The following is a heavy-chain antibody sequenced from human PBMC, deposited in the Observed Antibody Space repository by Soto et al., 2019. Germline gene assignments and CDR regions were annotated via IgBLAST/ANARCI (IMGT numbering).Heavy chain of an antibody. CDR2: LYFGGTT. J-gene: IGHJ4*02. CDR3: ARLGGFFQALDS. CDR1: GGSISPYY. D-gene: IGHD2-15*01. V-gene: IGHV4-59*08. Sequence: QVQLQESGAGLVKPSETLSLTCTVSGGSISPYYWSWIRQPPGKGLEWIGYLYFGGTTKYNPSLKSRVSMTVDTSKNQFALKLTSVTAADTAVYYCARLGGFFQALDSWGQGTLVTVSS.